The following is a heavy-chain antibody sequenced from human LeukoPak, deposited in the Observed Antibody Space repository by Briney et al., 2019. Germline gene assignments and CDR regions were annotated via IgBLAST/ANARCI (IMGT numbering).Heavy chain of an antibody. Sequence: GGSLRLSCAASGFTFSSYAMHWVRQAPGKGLGWVAVISYDGSNKYYADSVKGRFTISRDNSKNTLYLQMNSLRAEDTAVYYCARDTRYYFDYWGQGTLVTVSS. J-gene: IGHJ4*02. CDR2: ISYDGSNK. D-gene: IGHD1-1*01. CDR1: GFTFSSYA. V-gene: IGHV3-30-3*01. CDR3: ARDTRYYFDY.